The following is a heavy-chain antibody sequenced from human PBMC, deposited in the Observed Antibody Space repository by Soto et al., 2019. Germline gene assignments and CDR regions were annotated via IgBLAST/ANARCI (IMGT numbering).Heavy chain of an antibody. CDR2: IIPIFGTA. Sequence: SVKVSCKASGGTFSSYAISWVRQAPGQGLEWMGGIIPIFGTANYAQKFQGRVTITADESTSTAYMELSSLRSEDTAVYYCARDIPSVATVTANWFDPWGQGTLVTVSS. CDR3: ARDIPSVATVTANWFDP. CDR1: GGTFSSYA. J-gene: IGHJ5*02. V-gene: IGHV1-69*13. D-gene: IGHD4-17*01.